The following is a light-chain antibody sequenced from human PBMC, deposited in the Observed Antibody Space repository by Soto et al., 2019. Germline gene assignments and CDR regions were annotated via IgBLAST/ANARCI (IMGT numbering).Light chain of an antibody. J-gene: IGLJ1*01. CDR1: SRDVGSYNL. V-gene: IGLV2-23*01. CDR2: EGT. CDR3: CSFAGSSTYV. Sequence: SALTQPASVSVSPGQSITISCTGTSRDVGSYNLVSWYQQHPGNAPKLIIYEGTKRPSGVSYRFSGSKSGNTASLTISGLQEEDEGDYHCCSFAGSSTYVFGTGTKVT.